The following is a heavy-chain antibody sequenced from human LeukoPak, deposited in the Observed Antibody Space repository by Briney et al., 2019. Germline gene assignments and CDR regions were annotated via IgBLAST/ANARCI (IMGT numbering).Heavy chain of an antibody. Sequence: SETLSLTCTVSGGSISSYYWSWIRQPAGKGLEWIGRIYTSGSTNYDPSLKSRVTMSVDTSKNQFSLKLSSVTAADTAVYYCARGEDILTGNNWFDPWGQGTLVTVSS. CDR2: IYTSGST. V-gene: IGHV4-4*07. D-gene: IGHD3-9*01. J-gene: IGHJ5*02. CDR1: GGSISSYY. CDR3: ARGEDILTGNNWFDP.